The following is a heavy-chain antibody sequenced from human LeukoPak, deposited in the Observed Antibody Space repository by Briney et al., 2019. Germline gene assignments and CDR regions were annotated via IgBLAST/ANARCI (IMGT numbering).Heavy chain of an antibody. Sequence: GGSLRLSGAASGFTFSTYSMNWVRQAPGKGLEWVSSISSSSTYIYYADSVKGRFTISRDNAKNSLYLQMNSLRAEDTAVYYCARELGAAACYWGQGTLVTVSS. CDR2: ISSSSTYI. CDR3: ARELGAAACY. V-gene: IGHV3-21*01. J-gene: IGHJ4*02. D-gene: IGHD6-25*01. CDR1: GFTFSTYS.